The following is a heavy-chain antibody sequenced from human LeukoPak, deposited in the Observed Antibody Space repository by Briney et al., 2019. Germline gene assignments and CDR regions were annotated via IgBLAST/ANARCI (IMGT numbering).Heavy chain of an antibody. CDR3: AAWGSGNY. CDR2: TNQDGSQR. V-gene: IGHV3-7*03. CDR1: GFNFRDFW. Sequence: GGSLRLSCAASGFNFRDFWMNWIRQAPGKGLEWVANTNQDGSQRYYVDSVRGRFTISRDNAENLFYLQIDSLRVEDTAIYYCAAWGSGNYWGQGTLVTVSS. J-gene: IGHJ4*02. D-gene: IGHD7-27*01.